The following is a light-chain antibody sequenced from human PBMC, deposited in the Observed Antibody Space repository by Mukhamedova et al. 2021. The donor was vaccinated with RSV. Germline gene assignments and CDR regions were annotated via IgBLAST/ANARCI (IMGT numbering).Light chain of an antibody. Sequence: GDSSYAIAWHQQQPEKGPRYLMKLNSDGSHSKGDGIPDRFSGSKSGTSASLAITGLQAEDEADYYCQSYDSSLSVHVVFGGGTKLT. CDR3: QSYDSSLSVHVV. J-gene: IGLJ2*01. CDR1: GDSSYA. CDR2: LNSDGSH. V-gene: IGLV4-69*01.